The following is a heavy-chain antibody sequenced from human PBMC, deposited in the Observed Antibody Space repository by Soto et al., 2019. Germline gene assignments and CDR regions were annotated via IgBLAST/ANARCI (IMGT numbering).Heavy chain of an antibody. J-gene: IGHJ4*02. D-gene: IGHD3-10*01. CDR2: IYPGDSDT. V-gene: IGHV5-51*01. CDR1: GYSFSIYW. Sequence: GESLKISCKGFGYSFSIYWIGWVRQMPGKGLEWMGIIYPGDSDTRYSPSFQGQVFISVDKSISTAYLQMNSLRAEDTAVYYCAKDNTGRLPPPSFDYWGQGTLVTVSS. CDR3: AKDNTGRLPPPSFDY.